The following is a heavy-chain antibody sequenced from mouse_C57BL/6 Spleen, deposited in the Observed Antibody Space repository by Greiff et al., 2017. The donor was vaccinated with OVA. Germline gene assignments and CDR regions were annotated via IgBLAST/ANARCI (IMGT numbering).Heavy chain of an antibody. J-gene: IGHJ3*01. D-gene: IGHD1-1*01. Sequence: EVQLVESGGGLVQPKGSLKLSCAASGFTFNTYAMHWVRQAPGKGLEWVARIRSKSSNYATYYADSVKDRVTISRDDSQSMLYLQMNNLKTEDTAVYYCVRDYGSSYLFAYWGQGTLVTVSA. CDR2: IRSKSSNYAT. CDR3: VRDYGSSYLFAY. CDR1: GFTFNTYA. V-gene: IGHV10-3*01.